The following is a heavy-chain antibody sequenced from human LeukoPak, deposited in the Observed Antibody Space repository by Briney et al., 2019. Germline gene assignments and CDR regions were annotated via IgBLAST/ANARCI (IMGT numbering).Heavy chain of an antibody. D-gene: IGHD5-18*01. Sequence: SVKVSCKASGGTFSSYAISWVRQAPGQGLERMGRIIPIFGTANYAQKFQGRVTITTDESTSTAYMELSSLRSEDTAVYYWARDWDTGNGYWGQGTLVTVSS. J-gene: IGHJ4*02. CDR3: ARDWDTGNGY. CDR2: IIPIFGTA. CDR1: GGTFSSYA. V-gene: IGHV1-69*05.